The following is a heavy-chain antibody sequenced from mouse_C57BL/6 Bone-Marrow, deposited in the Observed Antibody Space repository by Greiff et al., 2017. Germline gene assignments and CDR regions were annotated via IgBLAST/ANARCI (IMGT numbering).Heavy chain of an antibody. D-gene: IGHD2-10*01. Sequence: VQLQQSWAELVKPGASVKISCKASGYAFSSYWMNWVKQRPGKGLEWIGQIYPGDGDTNYNGKFKGKATLTADKSSSTAYMQLSSLTSEDSAVYFCASSFYGNYAMDYGGQGTSVTVSS. CDR3: ASSFYGNYAMDY. CDR1: GYAFSSYW. V-gene: IGHV1-80*01. CDR2: IYPGDGDT. J-gene: IGHJ4*01.